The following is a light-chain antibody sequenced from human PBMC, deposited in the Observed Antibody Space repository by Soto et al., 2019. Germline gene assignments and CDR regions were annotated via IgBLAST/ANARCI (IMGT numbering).Light chain of an antibody. Sequence: DIQMTQSPSTLSGSVGDRITITYRASQAISSWLTWYQQKPGKAPKLLIYKASTVKSGVPSRFSGSGSGTEFTLTISSLQPDDFATYYCQHYNSYSEAFGQGTKVDI. CDR2: KAS. J-gene: IGKJ1*01. V-gene: IGKV1-5*03. CDR3: QHYNSYSEA. CDR1: QAISSW.